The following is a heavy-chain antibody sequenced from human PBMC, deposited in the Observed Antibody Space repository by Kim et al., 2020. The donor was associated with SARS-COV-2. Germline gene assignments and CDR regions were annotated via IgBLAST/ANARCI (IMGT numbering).Heavy chain of an antibody. V-gene: IGHV4-34*01. D-gene: IGHD3-16*01. CDR2: INHSGST. Sequence: SETLSLTCAVYGGSFSGYYWSWIRQPPGKGLEWIGEINHSGSTNYNPSLKSRVTISVDTSKNQFSLKLSSVTAADTAVYYCARGRGRWLQSHLYFDYWGQGTLVTVSS. J-gene: IGHJ4*02. CDR3: ARGRGRWLQSHLYFDY. CDR1: GGSFSGYY.